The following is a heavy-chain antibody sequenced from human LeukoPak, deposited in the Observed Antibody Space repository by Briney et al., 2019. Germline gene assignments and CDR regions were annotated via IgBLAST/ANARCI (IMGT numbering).Heavy chain of an antibody. D-gene: IGHD3-22*01. Sequence: GGSLRLSCAASGFTFSSYSMNWVRQAPGKGLEWVSSISGSNSYIYYADSMKGRFTISRDNAKNSLYLQMNSLRAEDTAVYYCARDPWGVDSSGYYNDYWGQGTLVTVSS. CDR3: ARDPWGVDSSGYYNDY. CDR1: GFTFSSYS. V-gene: IGHV3-21*04. J-gene: IGHJ4*02. CDR2: ISGSNSYI.